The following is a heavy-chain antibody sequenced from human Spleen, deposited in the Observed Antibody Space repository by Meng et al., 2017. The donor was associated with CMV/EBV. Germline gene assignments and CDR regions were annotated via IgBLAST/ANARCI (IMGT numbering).Heavy chain of an antibody. V-gene: IGHV3-74*01. J-gene: IGHJ3*02. D-gene: IGHD6-6*01. CDR1: GFTFSTYW. CDR2: ISSDGSRT. Sequence: GESLKISCAASGFTFSTYWMHWVRQAPGKGLVWVSHISSDGSRTVYADSVKGRFTISRDNAKNTLFLDMNSLRADDTAVYYCARVGQLVLGPTWLNDAFDIWGQGTMVTVSS. CDR3: ARVGQLVLGPTWLNDAFDI.